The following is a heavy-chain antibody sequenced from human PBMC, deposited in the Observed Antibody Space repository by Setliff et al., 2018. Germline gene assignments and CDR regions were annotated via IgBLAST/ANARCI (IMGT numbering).Heavy chain of an antibody. CDR3: AKSATSSGYDSPRGY. V-gene: IGHV3-30-3*02. D-gene: IGHD5-12*01. J-gene: IGHJ4*02. CDR2: ISYDGSNK. Sequence: GGSLRLSCAASGFTFSSYAMHWVRQAPGKGLEWVAVISYDGSNKYYADSVKGRFTISRDNSKNTLYLQMNSLRAEDTAVYYCAKSATSSGYDSPRGYWGQGTLVTVSS. CDR1: GFTFSSYA.